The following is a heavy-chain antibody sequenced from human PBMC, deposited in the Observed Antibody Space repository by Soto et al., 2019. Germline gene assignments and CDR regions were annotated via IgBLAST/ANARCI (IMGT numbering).Heavy chain of an antibody. J-gene: IGHJ5*01. V-gene: IGHV4-30-4*01. D-gene: IGHD2-15*01. CDR2: IYKSATT. CDR3: ARGRYCLTGSCFPNWFDS. Sequence: QVQLLESGPGLVKPSQTLSLTCSVSGDSISNLDYFWAWIRQPPGQALEYIGYIYKSATTYYNPSFEIRVAISVDTSKSQFSLNVTSVTAADTAVYFCARGRYCLTGSCFPNWFDSWGQGALVTVSS. CDR1: GDSISNLDYF.